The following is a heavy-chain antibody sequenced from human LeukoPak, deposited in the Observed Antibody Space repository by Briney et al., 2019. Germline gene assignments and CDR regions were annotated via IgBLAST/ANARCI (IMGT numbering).Heavy chain of an antibody. CDR3: ARDLSDYYDSSAGTDY. Sequence: GGSLRLSCAASGFTVSSNYMSWVRQAPGKGLEWVSSIYSGGSTYYADSVKGRFTISRDNSKNTLYLQMNSLRAEDTAVYYCARDLSDYYDSSAGTDYWGQGTLVTVSS. V-gene: IGHV3-53*05. CDR2: IYSGGST. J-gene: IGHJ4*02. CDR1: GFTVSSNY. D-gene: IGHD3-22*01.